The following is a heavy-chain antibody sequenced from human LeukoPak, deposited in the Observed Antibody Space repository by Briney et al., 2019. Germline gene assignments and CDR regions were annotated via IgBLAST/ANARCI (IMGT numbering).Heavy chain of an antibody. Sequence: PGGSLRLSCAASGFSFRSYWMHWVRQVPGKGLVWVSQIDNDGSSTSYADSVKGRFAISRDNAKNTLYLQMNSLRVEDTAVYYCARVARESSSWYYFDYWGQGTLVTVSS. CDR2: IDNDGSST. CDR1: GFSFRSYW. J-gene: IGHJ4*02. D-gene: IGHD6-13*01. CDR3: ARVARESSSWYYFDY. V-gene: IGHV3-74*01.